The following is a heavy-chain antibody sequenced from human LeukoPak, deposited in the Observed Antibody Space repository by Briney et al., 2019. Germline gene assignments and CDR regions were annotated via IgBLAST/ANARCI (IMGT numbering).Heavy chain of an antibody. D-gene: IGHD2/OR15-2a*01. V-gene: IGHV3-74*01. CDR2: INSDGSWT. Sequence: GGSLRLSCAASGTYWMHWVRQAPGKGLVWVSHINSDGSWTGYADSVKGRFTISKDNAKNTVPLQMNNLRAEDTAVYYCVTFYVTYWGRGTLVTVSS. CDR3: VTFYVTY. J-gene: IGHJ4*02. CDR1: GTYW.